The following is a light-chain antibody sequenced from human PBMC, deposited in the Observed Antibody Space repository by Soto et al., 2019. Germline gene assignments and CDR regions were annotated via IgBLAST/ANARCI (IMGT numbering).Light chain of an antibody. CDR3: TSYTTSTIVA. J-gene: IGLJ2*01. V-gene: IGLV2-14*01. Sequence: QSALTQPASVSASPGQSITISCTGTSSDVGAYNYVSWYQQPPGKAPTLIIYDVAVRPSGVSSRFSGSKSANTASLTISGLQAEDEGAYYCTSYTTSTIVAFGGGTKVTVL. CDR1: SSDVGAYNY. CDR2: DVA.